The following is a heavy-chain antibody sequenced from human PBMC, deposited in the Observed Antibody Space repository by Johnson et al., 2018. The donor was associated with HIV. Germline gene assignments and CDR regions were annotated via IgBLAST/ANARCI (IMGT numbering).Heavy chain of an antibody. CDR2: TWFDGSKQ. V-gene: IGHV3-33*08. CDR1: GFTFSSYG. J-gene: IGHJ3*02. D-gene: IGHD2-2*01. CDR3: ARVAVSTAAGGVPLDI. Sequence: QVQLVESGGGVVQPGRSLRLSCAASGFTFSSYGMHWVRQAPGKGLEWVASTWFDGSKQYYSDSVRGRFLISRDNSKNTLYLQMNSLRAEDTALYFCARVAVSTAAGGVPLDIWGPGTMVTVSA.